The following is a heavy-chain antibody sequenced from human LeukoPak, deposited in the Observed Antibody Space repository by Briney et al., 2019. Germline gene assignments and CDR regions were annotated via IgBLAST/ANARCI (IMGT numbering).Heavy chain of an antibody. D-gene: IGHD3-10*01. J-gene: IGHJ2*01. CDR3: ARDRYYYGSGSSSDWYFDL. CDR1: GGSISSYY. V-gene: IGHV4-59*01. Sequence: SETLSLTCTVSGGSISSYYWSWIRQPPGKGLEWIAYIYYTGSTEFNPSPKSRVTIPVDTSKNQFSLKLNSVTAADTAMYYCARDRYYYGSGSSSDWYFDLWGRGTLVTVSS. CDR2: IYYTGST.